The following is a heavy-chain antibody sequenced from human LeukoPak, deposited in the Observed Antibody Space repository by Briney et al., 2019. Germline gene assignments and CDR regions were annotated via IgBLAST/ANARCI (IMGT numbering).Heavy chain of an antibody. Sequence: SETLSLTCTVSGGSISSSSSYWGWIRQPPGKGLEWIGSVRYSGKTYYNPSLKSRVTMSLDTSKNQFSLKLSSVTAADTAVYYCARRAWGYFDYWGQGTLVTVSS. CDR3: ARRAWGYFDY. V-gene: IGHV4-39*01. J-gene: IGHJ4*02. D-gene: IGHD3-16*01. CDR1: GGSISSSSSY. CDR2: VRYSGKT.